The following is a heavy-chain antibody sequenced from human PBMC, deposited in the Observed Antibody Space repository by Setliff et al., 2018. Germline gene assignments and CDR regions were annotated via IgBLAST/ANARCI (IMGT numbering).Heavy chain of an antibody. D-gene: IGHD3-9*01. CDR3: TRALRFFDWLSLIDAFDI. Sequence: GGSLRLSCTASGFTFGDYALSWVRQAPGKGLEWVGFIGNKAYAGTTEYAASLKDRFIISRDDSKSIAYLQMNSLKTEDTAVYYCTRALRFFDWLSLIDAFDIWGQGTMVTVSS. V-gene: IGHV3-49*04. CDR1: GFTFGDYA. CDR2: IGNKAYAGTT. J-gene: IGHJ3*02.